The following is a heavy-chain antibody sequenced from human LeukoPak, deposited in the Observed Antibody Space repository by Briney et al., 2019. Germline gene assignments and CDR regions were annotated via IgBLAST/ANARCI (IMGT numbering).Heavy chain of an antibody. J-gene: IGHJ4*02. CDR1: GYTFTSYG. V-gene: IGHV1-18*01. CDR3: ARGSSWGVASSAVAGNFDY. CDR2: ISAYNGNT. D-gene: IGHD6-19*01. Sequence: ASVKVSSKASGYTFTSYGISWVRQAPGQGLEWMGWISAYNGNTNYAQKLQGRVTMTTDTSTSTAYMELRSLRSDDTAVYYCARGSSWGVASSAVAGNFDYWGQGTLVTVSS.